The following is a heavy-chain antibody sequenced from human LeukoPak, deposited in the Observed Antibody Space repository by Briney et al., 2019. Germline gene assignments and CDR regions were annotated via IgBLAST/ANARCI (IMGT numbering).Heavy chain of an antibody. Sequence: PGRSLRLSCTASGFTFGDYAMSWVRQAPGKGLEWVGFIRSKAYGGTTEYAASVKGRFTTSRDDSKSIAYLQMNSLKTEDTAVYYCTRARRYFDWLLYYFDYWGQGTLVTVSS. D-gene: IGHD3-9*01. V-gene: IGHV3-49*04. CDR2: IRSKAYGGTT. J-gene: IGHJ4*02. CDR1: GFTFGDYA. CDR3: TRARRYFDWLLYYFDY.